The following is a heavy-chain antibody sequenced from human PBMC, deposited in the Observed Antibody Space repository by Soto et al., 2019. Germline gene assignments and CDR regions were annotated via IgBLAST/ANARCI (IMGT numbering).Heavy chain of an antibody. Sequence: GGSLRLSCAASGFTFRIYAMSWFRQVPVNRVEWVSTISDSADSAYYADSVRGRFTISRDNSKNTLYLQMNSLIAEDTAVYYCARPYGGKIGDALDLWGQGTTVTVSS. CDR3: ARPYGGKIGDALDL. J-gene: IGHJ3*01. CDR2: ISDSADSA. D-gene: IGHD2-15*01. V-gene: IGHV3-23*01. CDR1: GFTFRIYA.